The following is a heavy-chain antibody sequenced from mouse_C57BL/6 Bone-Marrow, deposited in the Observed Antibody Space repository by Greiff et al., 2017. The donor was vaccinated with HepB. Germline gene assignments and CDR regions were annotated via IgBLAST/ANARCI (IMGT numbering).Heavy chain of an antibody. Sequence: QVQLQQPGAELVKPGASVKLSCKASGYTFTSYWMHWVKQRPGQGLEWIGMIHPNSGSTNYNEKFKSKATLTVDKSSSTAYMQFSSLTSEDSAVYYGARISPITTVVANWYFDVCGTGTTLTVST. CDR3: ARISPITTVVANWYFDV. V-gene: IGHV1-64*01. D-gene: IGHD1-1*01. CDR1: GYTFTSYW. J-gene: IGHJ1*02. CDR2: IHPNSGST.